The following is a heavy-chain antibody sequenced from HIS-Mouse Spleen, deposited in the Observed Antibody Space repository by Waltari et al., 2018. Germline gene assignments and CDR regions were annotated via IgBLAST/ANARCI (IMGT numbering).Heavy chain of an antibody. V-gene: IGHV4-39*07. CDR1: GGSIRSRSYS. CDR2: IYYSGST. Sequence: QLQLQESGPGLVKPSETLSLTCTVSGGSIRSRSYSLAWIRQPPGKGLEWIGSIYYSGSTYYNPSLKSRVTISVDTSKNQFSLKLSSVTAADTAVYYCAREIPYSSSWYDWYFDLWGRGTLVTVSS. CDR3: AREIPYSSSWYDWYFDL. J-gene: IGHJ2*01. D-gene: IGHD6-13*01.